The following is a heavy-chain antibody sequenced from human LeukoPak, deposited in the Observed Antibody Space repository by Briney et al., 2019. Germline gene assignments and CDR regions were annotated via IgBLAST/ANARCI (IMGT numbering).Heavy chain of an antibody. D-gene: IGHD1-26*01. CDR2: VSGSGGST. CDR1: GFTFSSYA. CDR3: AKDLSGSFRARFDY. Sequence: GGSLRLSCAASGFTFSSYAMSWVRQAPGKGLEWVSEVSGSGGSTYYADSVKGRFTISRDNSKNTLYLQMNSLRAEDTAVYYCAKDLSGSFRARFDYWGQGTLVTVSS. V-gene: IGHV3-23*01. J-gene: IGHJ4*02.